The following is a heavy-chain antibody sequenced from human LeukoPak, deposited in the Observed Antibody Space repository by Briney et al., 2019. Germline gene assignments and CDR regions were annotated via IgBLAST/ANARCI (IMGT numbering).Heavy chain of an antibody. D-gene: IGHD5-18*01. V-gene: IGHV3-23*01. Sequence: GGSLRLSCAASGFTFSSNAVSWVRQAPGKGLEWVSSIVGSGDSTYYADPGKGRFTISRDKSKNTLYLQMNSLRVGDTAVYYCAKEGGYSYGYPFDHWGQGTLVTVSS. CDR1: GFTFSSNA. CDR2: IVGSGDST. CDR3: AKEGGYSYGYPFDH. J-gene: IGHJ4*02.